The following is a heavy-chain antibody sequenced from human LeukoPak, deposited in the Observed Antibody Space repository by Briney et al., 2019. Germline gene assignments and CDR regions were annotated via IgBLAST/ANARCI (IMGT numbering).Heavy chain of an antibody. V-gene: IGHV4-59*08. J-gene: IGHJ4*02. CDR2: SHYSAGT. CDR3: ARFVVVVAYFDY. CDR1: GGSITSYF. Sequence: SETLSLTCTVSGGSITSYFWNWVRQPPGEGLEWIGYSHYSAGTDYNPSLKSRVTISLDTSKNQISLKLSSVTAADTAVYYCARFVVVVAYFDYWGQGTLVTVSS. D-gene: IGHD2-15*01.